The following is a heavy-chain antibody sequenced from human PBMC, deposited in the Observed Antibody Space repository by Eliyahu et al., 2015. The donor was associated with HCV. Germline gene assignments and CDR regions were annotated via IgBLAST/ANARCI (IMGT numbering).Heavy chain of an antibody. J-gene: IGHJ4*02. D-gene: IGHD6-13*01. V-gene: IGHV4-39*01. CDR3: ARHLGYSSSWHYFDY. CDR2: IYYSGST. CDR1: GGSISTTSYY. Sequence: QVQLQESGPGLVKPSETLSLTCTVSGGSISTTSYYWGWIRQPPGKGLEWIGSIYYSGSTYYNPSLKSRVSISVDTAKNQFSLKLSSVTAADTAVYYCARHLGYSSSWHYFDYWGQGTLVTVSS.